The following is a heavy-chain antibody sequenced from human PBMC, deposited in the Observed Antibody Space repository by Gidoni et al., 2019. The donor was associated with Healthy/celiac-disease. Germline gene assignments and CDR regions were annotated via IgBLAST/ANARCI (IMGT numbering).Heavy chain of an antibody. D-gene: IGHD3-16*01. J-gene: IGHJ4*02. CDR2: IYYSGST. CDR1: GGSISSSSYY. CDR3: ARLQLGYYDYVWGSPRPYYFDY. V-gene: IGHV4-39*01. Sequence: QLQLQESGPGLVKPSETLSLTCTVSGGSISSSSYYWGWIRQPPGKGLEWIGSIYYSGSTYYNPSLKSRVTISVDTSKNQFSLKLSSVTAADTAVYYCARLQLGYYDYVWGSPRPYYFDYWGQGTLVTVSS.